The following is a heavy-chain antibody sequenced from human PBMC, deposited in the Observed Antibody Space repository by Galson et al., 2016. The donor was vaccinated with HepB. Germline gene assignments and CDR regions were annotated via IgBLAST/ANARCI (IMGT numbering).Heavy chain of an antibody. V-gene: IGHV3-30*18. D-gene: IGHD3-9*01. CDR1: GFAFSNYA. CDR2: VSYDGRKK. CDR3: AKNDILAGYSAFDY. Sequence: SLRLSCAASGFAFSNYAMHWVRQAPGKGLEWVAVVSYDGRKKYYADSVKGRFTIARDNSKNTVYLQMNRLRVEDPAVYYCAKNDILAGYSAFDYWGQGTLVTVSS. J-gene: IGHJ4*02.